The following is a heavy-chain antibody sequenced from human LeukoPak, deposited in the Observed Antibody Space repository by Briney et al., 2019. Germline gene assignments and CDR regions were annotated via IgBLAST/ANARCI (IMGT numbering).Heavy chain of an antibody. Sequence: ASVKVSCKASGGTFSSYAISWVRQAPGQGLEWMGWISAYNGNTNYAQKLQGRVTMTTDTSTSTAYMELRSLRSDDTAVYYCARDRRITIFGVVIISDYWGQGTLVTVSS. CDR1: GGTFSSYA. CDR2: ISAYNGNT. D-gene: IGHD3-3*01. V-gene: IGHV1-18*01. J-gene: IGHJ4*02. CDR3: ARDRRITIFGVVIISDY.